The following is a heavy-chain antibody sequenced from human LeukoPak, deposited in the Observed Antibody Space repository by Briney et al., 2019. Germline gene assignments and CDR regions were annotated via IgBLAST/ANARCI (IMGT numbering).Heavy chain of an antibody. Sequence: PGRSLRLSCAASGFTFSSYGMHWVRQAPGKGLEWVAVIWYDGSNKYYADSAKGRFTISRDNSKNTLYLQMNSLRAEDTAVYYCARDGVVVVPAANSIAAAGPLDYWGQGTLVTVSS. D-gene: IGHD2-2*01. V-gene: IGHV3-33*01. J-gene: IGHJ4*02. CDR2: IWYDGSNK. CDR1: GFTFSSYG. CDR3: ARDGVVVVPAANSIAAAGPLDY.